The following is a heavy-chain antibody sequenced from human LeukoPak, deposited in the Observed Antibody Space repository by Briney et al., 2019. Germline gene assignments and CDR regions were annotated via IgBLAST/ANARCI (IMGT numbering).Heavy chain of an antibody. Sequence: GGSLRLSCAASGFTFSSYAMSWVRQAPGKGLKWVSAISGSGGSTYYADSVKGRFTISRDNSKNTLYLQMNSLRAEDTAVYYCAKATIRGLYYYGMDVWGKGTTVTVSS. V-gene: IGHV3-23*01. CDR1: GFTFSSYA. J-gene: IGHJ6*04. CDR3: AKATIRGLYYYGMDV. CDR2: ISGSGGST. D-gene: IGHD3-10*01.